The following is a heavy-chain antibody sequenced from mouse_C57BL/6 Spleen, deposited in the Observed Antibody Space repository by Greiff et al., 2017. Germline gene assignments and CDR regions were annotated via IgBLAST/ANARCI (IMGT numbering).Heavy chain of an antibody. CDR1: GYTFTSYD. J-gene: IGHJ3*01. V-gene: IGHV1-85*01. Sequence: VKLVEPGPELVKPGASVKLSCKASGYTFTSYDINWVKQRPGQGLAWIGWIYPRDGSTKYNEKFKGKATLTVDTSSSTAYMGLHSLTSEDSAVYFCARVDGYYRFAYWGQGTLVTVSA. CDR3: ARVDGYYRFAY. CDR2: IYPRDGST. D-gene: IGHD2-3*01.